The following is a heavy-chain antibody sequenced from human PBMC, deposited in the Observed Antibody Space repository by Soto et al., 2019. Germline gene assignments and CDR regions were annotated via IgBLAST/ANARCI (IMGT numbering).Heavy chain of an antibody. D-gene: IGHD3-3*01. J-gene: IGHJ4*02. CDR2: ISGSGGST. CDR3: AKDRGSFSFWSGYYFDY. V-gene: IGHV3-23*01. Sequence: PGGSLRLSCAASGFTFSSYAMSWVRQAPGKGLEWVSAISGSGGSTYYADSVKGRFTISRDNSKNTLYLQMNSLRAEDTAVYYCAKDRGSFSFWSGYYFDYWGQGTLVTVSS. CDR1: GFTFSSYA.